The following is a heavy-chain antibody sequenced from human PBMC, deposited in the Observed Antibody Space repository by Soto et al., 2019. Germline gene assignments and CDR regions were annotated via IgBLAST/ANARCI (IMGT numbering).Heavy chain of an antibody. CDR3: AHNCGVDRHSVFVY. J-gene: IGHJ4*02. CDR2: NSGGGGSS. CDR1: GFTFSNYA. V-gene: IGHV3-23*01. Sequence: EVQLLESGGGLVQPGGSLRLSCAASGFTFSNYAMSWVRQAPGKGLEWVSGNSGGGGSSNYAYSVKGRFTISSDNSKNTLYLKMNSLRAEYTAIYHCAHNCGVDRHSVFVYWGQGTLVIVSS. D-gene: IGHD2-21*01.